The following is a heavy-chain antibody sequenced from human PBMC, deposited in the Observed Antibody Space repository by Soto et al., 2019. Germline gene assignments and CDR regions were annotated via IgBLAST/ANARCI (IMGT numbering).Heavy chain of an antibody. Sequence: PGGSLRLSCAASGFTFSSYGMHWVRQAPGKGLEWVAVIWYDGSNKYYADSVEGRFTISRDNSKNTRYLQMNSLRAEDTAVYYCARRYCSSTSCPSYYYYMDVWGKGTTVTVSS. J-gene: IGHJ6*03. CDR1: GFTFSSYG. CDR3: ARRYCSSTSCPSYYYYMDV. CDR2: IWYDGSNK. V-gene: IGHV3-33*01. D-gene: IGHD2-2*01.